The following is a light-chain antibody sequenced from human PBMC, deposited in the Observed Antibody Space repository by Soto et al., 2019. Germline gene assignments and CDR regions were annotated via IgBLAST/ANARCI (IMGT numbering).Light chain of an antibody. CDR2: SFN. J-gene: IGLJ1*01. V-gene: IGLV1-40*01. CDR3: QSYDDSLSGSGV. Sequence: QSVLTQPPSVSGAPGQTVTISCTGRRSNIGAGYDIHWYQFLPGTAPKLLLYSFNKRPSGIPDRFSGSKSGTSASLAITGHQPEDESDYYCQSYDDSLSGSGVFGTGTKLTVL. CDR1: RSNIGAGYD.